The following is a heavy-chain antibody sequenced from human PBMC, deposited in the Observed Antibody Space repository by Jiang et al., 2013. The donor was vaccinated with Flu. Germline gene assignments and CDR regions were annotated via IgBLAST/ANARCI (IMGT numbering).Heavy chain of an antibody. D-gene: IGHD6-13*01. Sequence: VVQPGRSLRLSCAASGFTFSSYGMHWVRQAPGKGLEWVAVISYDGSNKYYADSVKGRFTISRDNSKNTLYLQMNSLRAEDTAVYYCARDGSSSWYDYWGQGTLVTVSS. V-gene: IGHV3-33*05. CDR2: ISYDGSNK. CDR3: ARDGSSSWYDY. CDR1: GFTFSSYG. J-gene: IGHJ4*02.